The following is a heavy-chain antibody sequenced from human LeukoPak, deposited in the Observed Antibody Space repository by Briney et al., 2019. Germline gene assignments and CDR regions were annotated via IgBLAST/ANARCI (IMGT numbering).Heavy chain of an antibody. V-gene: IGHV3-49*03. Sequence: PGGSLRLSCTASGFTFGDYALSWFRQAPGKGLEWVAFIRSETYGATAEYAASVRGRFTISRDDSKGIAYLQMSSLTTEDTAVYYCTRDGRYFDWVLYWGQGTLVTVS. J-gene: IGHJ4*02. CDR3: TRDGRYFDWVLY. CDR2: IRSETYGATA. D-gene: IGHD3-9*01. CDR1: GFTFGDYA.